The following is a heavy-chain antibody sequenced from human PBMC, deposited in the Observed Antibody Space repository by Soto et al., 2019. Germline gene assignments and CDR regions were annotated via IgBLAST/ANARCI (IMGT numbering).Heavy chain of an antibody. J-gene: IGHJ4*02. CDR1: GFTFSSYA. CDR3: ASAPTTVVTPYYLDY. V-gene: IGHV3-30-3*01. D-gene: IGHD4-17*01. Sequence: QVQLVESGGGVVQPGRSLRLSCAASGFTFSSYAMHWVRQAPGKGLEWVAVISYDGSNKYYADSVKGRFTISRDNSKNTLHLQMNSLRAEDTAVYYCASAPTTVVTPYYLDYWGQGTLVTVSS. CDR2: ISYDGSNK.